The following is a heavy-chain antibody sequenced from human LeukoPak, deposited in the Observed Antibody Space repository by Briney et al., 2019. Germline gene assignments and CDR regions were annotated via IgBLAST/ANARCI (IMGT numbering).Heavy chain of an antibody. V-gene: IGHV4-59*01. D-gene: IGHD5-24*01. Sequence: PSETLSLTCTVSGGSISSYYWSWIRQPPGKGLEWIGYIYYSGSTNYNPSLKSRVTISVDTSKNQFSLKLSSVTAADTAVYCCARRMATIDDAFDIWGQGTMVTVSS. CDR1: GGSISSYY. J-gene: IGHJ3*02. CDR3: ARRMATIDDAFDI. CDR2: IYYSGST.